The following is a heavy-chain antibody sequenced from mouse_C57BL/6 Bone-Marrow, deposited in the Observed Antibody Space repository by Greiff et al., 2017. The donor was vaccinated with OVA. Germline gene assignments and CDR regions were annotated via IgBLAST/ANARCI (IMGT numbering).Heavy chain of an antibody. CDR2: ISSGGSYT. CDR1: GFTFSSYG. Sequence: EVQVVESGGDLVKPGGSLKLSCAASGFTFSSYGMSWVRQTPDKRLEWVATISSGGSYTYYPDSVKGRFTISRDNAKNTLYLQMSSLKSEDTAMYYCARQGVYYGYDGYAMDYWGQGTSVTVSS. D-gene: IGHD2-2*01. V-gene: IGHV5-6*01. J-gene: IGHJ4*01. CDR3: ARQGVYYGYDGYAMDY.